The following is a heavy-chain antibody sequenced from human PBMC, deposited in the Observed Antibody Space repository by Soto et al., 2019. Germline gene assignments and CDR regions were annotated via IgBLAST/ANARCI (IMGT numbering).Heavy chain of an antibody. Sequence: SVKVSCKASGGTFSSSAISWVRQAPGQGLEWMGGIIPIFGTPSYAKKFQGRVTITTDESTSTAYIELSSLRSEDTAVYYCARDMARGATTYYYYGMDVWGQGTTVTVSS. J-gene: IGHJ6*02. CDR1: GGTFSSSA. CDR2: IIPIFGTP. D-gene: IGHD1-26*01. CDR3: ARDMARGATTYYYYGMDV. V-gene: IGHV1-69*05.